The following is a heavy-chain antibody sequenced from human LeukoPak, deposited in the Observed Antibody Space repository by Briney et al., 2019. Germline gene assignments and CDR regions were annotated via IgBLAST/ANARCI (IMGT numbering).Heavy chain of an antibody. D-gene: IGHD2-21*02. Sequence: GASVKVSCKASGYTFTSYYMHWVRQAPGQGLEWMGIINPSGGSTSYAQKFQGRVTMTRDTSISTAYMELSRLRSDDTAVYYCARDLGYCGGDCYFSRSFDLWGRGTLVTVSS. CDR3: ARDLGYCGGDCYFSRSFDL. J-gene: IGHJ2*01. CDR1: GYTFTSYY. V-gene: IGHV1-46*01. CDR2: INPSGGST.